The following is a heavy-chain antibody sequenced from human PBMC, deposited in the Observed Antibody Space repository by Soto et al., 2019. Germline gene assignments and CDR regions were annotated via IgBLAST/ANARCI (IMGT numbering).Heavy chain of an antibody. J-gene: IGHJ3*02. V-gene: IGHV3-30*18. Sequence: GGSLRLSCAASGFTFSSYGMHWVRQAPGKGLEWVAVISYDGSNKYYADSVKGRFTISRDNSKNTLYLQMNSLRAEDTAVYYCAKEDVDGGHGYDAFDIWGQGTMVTVSS. CDR2: ISYDGSNK. CDR1: GFTFSSYG. D-gene: IGHD4-17*01. CDR3: AKEDVDGGHGYDAFDI.